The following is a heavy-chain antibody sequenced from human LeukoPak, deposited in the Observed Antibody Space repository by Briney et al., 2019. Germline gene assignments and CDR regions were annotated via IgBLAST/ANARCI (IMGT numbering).Heavy chain of an antibody. Sequence: GRSLRLSCAASGFTFSSYAMHWVRQAPGKGLEWVAVISYDGSNKYYADSMKGRFTISRDNSKNTLYLQMNSLRAEDTAVYCCARDARDGYNSFWDYWGQGTLVTVSS. J-gene: IGHJ4*02. D-gene: IGHD5-24*01. V-gene: IGHV3-30-3*01. CDR1: GFTFSSYA. CDR2: ISYDGSNK. CDR3: ARDARDGYNSFWDY.